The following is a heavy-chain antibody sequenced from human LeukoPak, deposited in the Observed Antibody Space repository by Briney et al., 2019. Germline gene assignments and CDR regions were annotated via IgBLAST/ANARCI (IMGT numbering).Heavy chain of an antibody. J-gene: IGHJ3*02. CDR2: ISYDGSNK. CDR3: ARTGIAAGFETHNAFDI. V-gene: IGHV3-30*14. D-gene: IGHD6-13*01. Sequence: GGSLRLSCAASGFTFSTYAMHWVRQAPGKGLEWVAVISYDGSNKYYADSVKGRFTISRDNSKNTLYLQMNSLRGEDTAVYYRARTGIAAGFETHNAFDIWGQGTMVTVSS. CDR1: GFTFSTYA.